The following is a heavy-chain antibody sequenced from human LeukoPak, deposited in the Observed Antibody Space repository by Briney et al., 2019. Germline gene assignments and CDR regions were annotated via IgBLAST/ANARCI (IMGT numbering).Heavy chain of an antibody. V-gene: IGHV3-23*01. J-gene: IGHJ4*02. D-gene: IGHD2-2*01. Sequence: GGSLRLSCAASGFTFNSYGMSWVRQAPGKGLEWVSAISGSGGSTYYADSVKGRFTISRDNSKSTLYLQMNSLRAEDTAVYYCAKSSLVPAAMIPRIFDYWGQGTLVTVSS. CDR2: ISGSGGST. CDR1: GFTFNSYG. CDR3: AKSSLVPAAMIPRIFDY.